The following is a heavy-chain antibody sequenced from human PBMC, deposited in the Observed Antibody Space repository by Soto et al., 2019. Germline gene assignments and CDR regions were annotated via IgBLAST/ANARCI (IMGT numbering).Heavy chain of an antibody. CDR2: IIPILTTP. CDR3: ATSVGIAATGEDGMDV. J-gene: IGHJ6*02. CDR1: GGTFSTYG. D-gene: IGHD6-13*01. V-gene: IGHV1-69*13. Sequence: SVKVSCKASGGTFSTYGFSWVRQAPGQGLEWIGGIIPILTTPNYAPTFQGRVTIVADESATTVYMELSSLRSEDTAMYYCATSVGIAATGEDGMDVWGQGTSVTVSS.